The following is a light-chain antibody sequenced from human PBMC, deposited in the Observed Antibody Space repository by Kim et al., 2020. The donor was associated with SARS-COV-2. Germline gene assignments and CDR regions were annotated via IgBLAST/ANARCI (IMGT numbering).Light chain of an antibody. CDR3: QAWDSNNVV. J-gene: IGLJ2*01. V-gene: IGLV3-1*01. CDR1: KLGDKY. Sequence: SYELTQPPSVSVSPGQTASITCSGDKLGDKYARWYQQKPGQSPVVVIYQDTRRPSGVPERFSGSNSGNTATLTISETQALDEADYYCQAWDSNNVVFGGG. CDR2: QDT.